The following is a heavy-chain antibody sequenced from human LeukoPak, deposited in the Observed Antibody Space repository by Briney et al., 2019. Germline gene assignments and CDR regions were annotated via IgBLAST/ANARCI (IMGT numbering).Heavy chain of an antibody. D-gene: IGHD2/OR15-2a*01. Sequence: PGGSLRLSCTASGFTFSVAWMHWVRQAPGKGLVWVSVIKSDGSGTTYADSVKGRFTTSRDNAKNTVYLQMNSLRADDTAMYYCAKDYFGSIDYWGQGTLVTVSS. CDR2: IKSDGSGT. CDR1: GFTFSVAW. CDR3: AKDYFGSIDY. V-gene: IGHV3-74*01. J-gene: IGHJ4*02.